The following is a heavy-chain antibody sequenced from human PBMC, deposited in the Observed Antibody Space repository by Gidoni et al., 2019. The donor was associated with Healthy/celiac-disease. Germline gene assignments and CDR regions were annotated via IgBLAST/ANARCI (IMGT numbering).Heavy chain of an antibody. CDR3: ATVDSTYYDFWSGYSPTYYYGMDV. CDR1: GYTFTSYG. D-gene: IGHD3-3*01. CDR2: ISAYNGNT. Sequence: QVQLVQSGAEVKKPGASVKVSCTASGYTFTSYGISWVRQAPGQGLEWMGWISAYNGNTNYAQKLQGRVTMTTDTSTSTAYMELRSLRSDDTAVYYCATVDSTYYDFWSGYSPTYYYGMDVWGQGTTVTVSS. J-gene: IGHJ6*02. V-gene: IGHV1-18*01.